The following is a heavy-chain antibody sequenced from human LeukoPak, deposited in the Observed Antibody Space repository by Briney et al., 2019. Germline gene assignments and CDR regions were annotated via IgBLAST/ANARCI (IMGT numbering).Heavy chain of an antibody. J-gene: IGHJ6*03. CDR1: GGSFSGYY. D-gene: IGHD2-8*01. V-gene: IGHV4-34*01. Sequence: SETLSLTCAVYGGSFSGYYWSWIRQPPGKGLEWIGEINQSGNTNYNPSLKSRVIMSVDTSKKQFSLRLSSVTAADTAVYYCASLQGDPYCTNGVCDYYYMDVWGKGTTVTVSS. CDR2: INQSGNT. CDR3: ASLQGDPYCTNGVCDYYYMDV.